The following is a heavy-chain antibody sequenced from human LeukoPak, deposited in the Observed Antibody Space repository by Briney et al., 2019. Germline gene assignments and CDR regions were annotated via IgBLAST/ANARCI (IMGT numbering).Heavy chain of an antibody. J-gene: IGHJ4*02. Sequence: GGSLRLSCAASGFTFGSYSMNWVRQAPGKGLEWVSSISSSSSYIYYADSVKGRFTISRDNAKKSLYLQVNSLRVEDTAVYYCARAAPTRTLIGSGADYWGQGTLVTVSS. CDR1: GFTFGSYS. D-gene: IGHD3-22*01. CDR2: ISSSSSYI. V-gene: IGHV3-21*01. CDR3: ARAAPTRTLIGSGADY.